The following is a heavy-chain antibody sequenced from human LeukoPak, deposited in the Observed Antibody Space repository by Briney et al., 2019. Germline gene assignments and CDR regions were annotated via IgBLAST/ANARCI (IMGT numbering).Heavy chain of an antibody. CDR2: IRYDGSNK. D-gene: IGHD1-26*01. CDR1: GFTFSSYG. J-gene: IGHJ4*02. Sequence: GGSLRLSCAASGFTFSSYGMHWVRQAPGKGLEWVAFIRYDGSNKYYADSVKGRFTISRDNSKNTLYLQMNSLRAEDTAVYYCAKVAVGATRQPPGDYWGQGTLVTVSS. CDR3: AKVAVGATRQPPGDY. V-gene: IGHV3-30*02.